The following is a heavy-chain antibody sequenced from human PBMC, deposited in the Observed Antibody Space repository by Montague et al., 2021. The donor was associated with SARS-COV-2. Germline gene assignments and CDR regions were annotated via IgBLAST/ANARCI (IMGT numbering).Heavy chain of an antibody. CDR2: IRYDGSNE. J-gene: IGHJ4*02. CDR1: GFIFSSYG. D-gene: IGHD3-3*01. V-gene: IGHV3-33*01. CDR3: ARGSVGGYYFDY. Sequence: SLRLSCAASGFIFSSYGMHWVRQAPGKGLEWVAHIRYDGSNEHYVDSVKGRFTISRDNFKNTLYLQMNSLRAEDTALYYCARGSVGGYYFDYWGQGTLVTVSS.